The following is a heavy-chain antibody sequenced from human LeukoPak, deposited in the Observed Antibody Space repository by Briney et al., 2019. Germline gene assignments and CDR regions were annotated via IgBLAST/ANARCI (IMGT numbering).Heavy chain of an antibody. Sequence: SETLSLTCTVSGGSISSSGYYWGWIRQPPGKGLEWIGSIYYSGSTYYNPSLKSRVTISVDTSKNQFSLKLSSVTAADTAVYYCARHLTYYYDSSGYYLDAFDIWGQGTMVTVSS. J-gene: IGHJ3*02. CDR3: ARHLTYYYDSSGYYLDAFDI. CDR1: GGSISSSGYY. CDR2: IYYSGST. V-gene: IGHV4-39*01. D-gene: IGHD3-22*01.